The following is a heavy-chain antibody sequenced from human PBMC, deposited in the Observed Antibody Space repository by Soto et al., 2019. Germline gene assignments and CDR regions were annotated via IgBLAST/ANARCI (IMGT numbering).Heavy chain of an antibody. J-gene: IGHJ4*02. Sequence: SETLSLTCTVSGGSISSYYWSWIRQPPGKGLEWIGYIYYSGSTNYNPSLKSRVTISVDTSKNQFSLKLSSVTAADTAVYYCARETVWQSLDYWGQGTLVTVSS. CDR1: GGSISSYY. CDR2: IYYSGST. V-gene: IGHV4-59*01. CDR3: ARETVWQSLDY. D-gene: IGHD4-17*01.